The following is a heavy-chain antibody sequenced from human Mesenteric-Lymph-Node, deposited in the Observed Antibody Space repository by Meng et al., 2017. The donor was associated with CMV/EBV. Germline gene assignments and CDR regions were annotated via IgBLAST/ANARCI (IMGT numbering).Heavy chain of an antibody. Sequence: SETLSLTCTVSGGSISTSSHYWGWMRQPPGRGLEWIGRIYYSGSTYYNPSLKSRITISVDTSKTQFSLKLSSVTAADTAVYYCARDRGYCTSTIGPVREPNCFDPWGQGTLVTVSS. J-gene: IGHJ5*02. CDR3: ARDRGYCTSTIGPVREPNCFDP. CDR2: IYYSGST. V-gene: IGHV4-39*07. D-gene: IGHD2-2*01. CDR1: GGSISTSSHY.